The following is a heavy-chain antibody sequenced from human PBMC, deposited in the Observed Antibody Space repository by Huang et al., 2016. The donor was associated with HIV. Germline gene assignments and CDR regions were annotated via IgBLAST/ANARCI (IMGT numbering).Heavy chain of an antibody. Sequence: QVQLVQSAAEVKKPGSSVKVSCEASGGTFSSYAIRWVRQAPGQGLEWMGGIIPIFGTTNDKQKVQGRVTITADESSSTAYMELRRLRSEDTAVYYCARASGRIQLPAGYFDLWGRGTLVTVSS. V-gene: IGHV1-69*01. CDR3: ARASGRIQLPAGYFDL. J-gene: IGHJ2*01. CDR2: IIPIFGTT. CDR1: GGTFSSYA. D-gene: IGHD1-1*01.